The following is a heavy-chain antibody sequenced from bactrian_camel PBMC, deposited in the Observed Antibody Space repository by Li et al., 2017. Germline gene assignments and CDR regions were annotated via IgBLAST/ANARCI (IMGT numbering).Heavy chain of an antibody. D-gene: IGHD7*01. CDR3: ATYYGLVAPDFGY. CDR2: IYPGDGSV. Sequence: HVQLVESGGGLVQAGGSLRLSCAASGLTFSYTNWVRQAPGRGLEWVASIYPGDGSVHSVDFVKGRFTISRDNAKNTLHLQMNSLKSEDTALYYCATYYGLVAPDFGYWGQGTQVTVS. J-gene: IGHJ6*01. V-gene: IGHV3-2*01. CDR1: GLTFSY.